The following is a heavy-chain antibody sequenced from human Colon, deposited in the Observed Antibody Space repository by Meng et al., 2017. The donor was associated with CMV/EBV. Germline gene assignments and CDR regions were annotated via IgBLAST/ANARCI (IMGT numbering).Heavy chain of an antibody. CDR1: GGSIRSNNYY. D-gene: IGHD2-2*01. Sequence: SETLSLTCSVSGGSIRSNNYYWGWIRQPPGKGLEWIGSISYSGTTFYNPSLKSRVTISLDTSKNHFSLNLNSVTAADTAVYYCARDLRYQMVGGWFDPWGQGTLVTVSS. J-gene: IGHJ5*02. CDR3: ARDLRYQMVGGWFDP. V-gene: IGHV4-39*07. CDR2: ISYSGTT.